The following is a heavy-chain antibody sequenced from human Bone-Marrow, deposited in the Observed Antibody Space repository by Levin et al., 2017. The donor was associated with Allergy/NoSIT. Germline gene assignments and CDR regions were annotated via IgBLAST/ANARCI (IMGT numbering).Heavy chain of an antibody. J-gene: IGHJ4*02. CDR3: ARRGVTQNLRLYYFDY. CDR2: ISFEGSTK. Sequence: GGSLRLSCAASGFTFSTYAMNWVRQAPGKGLEWVALISFEGSTKYYADSVKGRFTISRDNSKNTLYLQMNSLTPEDTAVYYCARRGVTQNLRLYYFDYWGQGTLVTVSS. V-gene: IGHV3-30*03. CDR1: GFTFSTYA. D-gene: IGHD3-10*01.